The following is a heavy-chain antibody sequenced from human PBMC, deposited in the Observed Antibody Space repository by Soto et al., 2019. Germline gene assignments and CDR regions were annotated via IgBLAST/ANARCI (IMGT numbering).Heavy chain of an antibody. V-gene: IGHV1-69*02. CDR3: ARRRYYGVHCYTQYYYGVDV. CDR1: GDTFSSYT. D-gene: IGHD2-21*02. Sequence: QVQLVQSGPEVKKPGSSVRISCRSGGDTFSSYTVSWVRQTPGQGLEWMGRIIPVLGVTNYSRKFKGRMTITEDKAKTTAHMELSSRKSEHTARYYCARRRYYGVHCYTQYYYGVDVWGQGTSIIVSS. CDR2: IIPVLGVT. J-gene: IGHJ6*02.